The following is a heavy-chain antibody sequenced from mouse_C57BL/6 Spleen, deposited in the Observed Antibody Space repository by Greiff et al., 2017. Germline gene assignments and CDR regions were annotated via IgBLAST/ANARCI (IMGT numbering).Heavy chain of an antibody. Sequence: QVQLKQPGAELVKPGASVKLSCKASGYTFTSYWMHWVKQRPGRGLEWIGRIDPNSGGTKYNEKFKSKATLTVDKPSSTAYMQLSSLTSEDSAVYYCAREGLLSYFDYWGQGTTLTVSS. D-gene: IGHD2-1*01. J-gene: IGHJ2*01. CDR2: IDPNSGGT. CDR1: GYTFTSYW. CDR3: AREGLLSYFDY. V-gene: IGHV1-72*01.